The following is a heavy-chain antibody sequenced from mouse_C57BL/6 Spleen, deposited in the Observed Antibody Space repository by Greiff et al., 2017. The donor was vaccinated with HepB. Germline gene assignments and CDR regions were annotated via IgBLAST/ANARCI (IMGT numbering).Heavy chain of an antibody. J-gene: IGHJ2*01. CDR2: IDPENGDT. D-gene: IGHD1-1*01. Sequence: DVKLQQSGAELVRPGASVKLSCTASGFNIKDDYMHWVKQRPEQGLEWIGWIDPENGDTEYASKFQGKATITADTSSNTAYLQLSSLTSEDTAVYYCTTFLYYYGSRGDYFDYWGQGTTLTVSS. CDR3: TTFLYYYGSRGDYFDY. CDR1: GFNIKDDY. V-gene: IGHV14-4*01.